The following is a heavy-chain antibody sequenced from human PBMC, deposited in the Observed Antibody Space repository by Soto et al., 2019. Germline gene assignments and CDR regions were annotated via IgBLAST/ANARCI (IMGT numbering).Heavy chain of an antibody. J-gene: IGHJ4*02. D-gene: IGHD5-12*01. V-gene: IGHV3-64D*06. CDR2: VRGNGDPP. CDR3: VKSRGGNNFDFFD. CDR1: GFTFGSYA. Sequence: GGSLRLSCSASGFTFGSYAMHWVRQAPGKGLEYVSGVRGNGDPPFYADSVKGRFTISRDNSKNTLYLQMSSLSADDTAVYYCVKSRGGNNFDFFDWGQGALVTDSS.